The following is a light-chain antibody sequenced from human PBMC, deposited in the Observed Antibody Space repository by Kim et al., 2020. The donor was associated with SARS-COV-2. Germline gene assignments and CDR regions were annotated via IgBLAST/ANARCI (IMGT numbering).Light chain of an antibody. Sequence: GQSVTLSCTGTRSDVGLYDYVSWYQQHPGKAPRLLIYDITKRPSGVPDRFSGSKSGNTASLAISGLQAEDEAEYYCCSYAGSFTFVFGTGTKVTVL. J-gene: IGLJ1*01. CDR3: CSYAGSFTFV. V-gene: IGLV2-11*03. CDR2: DIT. CDR1: RSDVGLYDY.